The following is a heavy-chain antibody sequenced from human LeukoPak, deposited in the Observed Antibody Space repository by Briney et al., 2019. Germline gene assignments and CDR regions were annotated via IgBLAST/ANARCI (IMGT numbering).Heavy chain of an antibody. V-gene: IGHV3-30*18. Sequence: GGSLRLSCAASGFTFSNYGMHWVRQAPGKGLEWVAVISYDGSNKNYADSVKGRFTISRDNSKNTLYLQMNSLRAEDTAVYYCAKVGTDLNYMDVWGKGTTVTVS. CDR3: AKVGTDLNYMDV. CDR2: ISYDGSNK. CDR1: GFTFSNYG. J-gene: IGHJ6*03. D-gene: IGHD3/OR15-3a*01.